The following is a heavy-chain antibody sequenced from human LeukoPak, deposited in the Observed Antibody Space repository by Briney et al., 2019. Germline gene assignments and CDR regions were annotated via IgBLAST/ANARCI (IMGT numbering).Heavy chain of an antibody. J-gene: IGHJ4*02. D-gene: IGHD3-3*01. V-gene: IGHV1-46*01. CDR2: INPSGGST. CDR1: GYTFTSYY. Sequence: WASVKVSCKASGYTFTSYYMHWVRQAPGQGLEWMGIINPSGGSTSYAQKSQGRVTMTRDTSTSTVYMELSGLRSEDTAVYYCARGGTRVLEWLFVDYWGQGTLVTVSS. CDR3: ARGGTRVLEWLFVDY.